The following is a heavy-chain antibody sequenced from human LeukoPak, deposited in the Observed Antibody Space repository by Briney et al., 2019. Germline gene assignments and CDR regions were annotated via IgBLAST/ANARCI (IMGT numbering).Heavy chain of an antibody. CDR1: GFTFNNYA. CDR3: AKVYYSSSYYDFDH. Sequence: GGSLRLSCATSGFTFNNYAMSWVRQAPGRGVQWVSVISGSGGRINYADSVRGRFTISRDNSKNTLYLQMNSLRAEDTAIYYCAKVYYSSSYYDFDHWGQGTLVTVSS. CDR2: ISGSGGRI. V-gene: IGHV3-23*01. J-gene: IGHJ4*02. D-gene: IGHD6-13*01.